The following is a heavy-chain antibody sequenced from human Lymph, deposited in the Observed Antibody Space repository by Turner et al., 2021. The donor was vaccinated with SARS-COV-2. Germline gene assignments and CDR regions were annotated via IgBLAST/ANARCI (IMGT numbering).Heavy chain of an antibody. CDR3: ARDRSPFGVFDY. J-gene: IGHJ4*02. D-gene: IGHD3-10*01. CDR2: IWYDGSNK. CDR1: GFTFSSYG. Sequence: QVQLMESGGGVVKPGRSRRPPCAASGFTFSSYGMDWVRQDAGKGWEWVEIIWYDGSNKYYADSVKGRFTIARDNSKNTLYLQMNSLRVEDTAVYYCARDRSPFGVFDYWGQGTRVTVSS. V-gene: IGHV3-33*01.